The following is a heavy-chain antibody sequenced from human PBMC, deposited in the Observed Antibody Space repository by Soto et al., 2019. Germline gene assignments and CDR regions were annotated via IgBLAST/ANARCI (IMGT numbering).Heavy chain of an antibody. CDR3: AREGRDCSGGTCCRSWYFDL. D-gene: IGHD2-15*01. CDR1: GASISTYY. J-gene: IGHJ2*01. Sequence: QVQLQESGPGLVKPSETLSLTCIVSGASISTYYWSWIRQPPGKGLEWIGYIFYNGSPNYNPSLKSLTPRSLDTSQNHFSLSLNSVTAADTALYYCAREGRDCSGGTCCRSWYFDLWGRGSLVTVSS. CDR2: IFYNGSP. V-gene: IGHV4-59*01.